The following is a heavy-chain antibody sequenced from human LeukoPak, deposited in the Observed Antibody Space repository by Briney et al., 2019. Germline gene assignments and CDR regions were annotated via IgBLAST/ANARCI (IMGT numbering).Heavy chain of an antibody. CDR2: IYYSGST. Sequence: SETLSLTCTVSGGSISSSSYYWGWIRQPPGKGLEWIGSIYYSGSTYYNPSLKSRVTISVDMSKNQFSLKLSSVTAADTAVYYCARRGDSYYDSSGPTGAFDYWGQGTLVTVSS. CDR1: GGSISSSSYY. CDR3: ARRGDSYYDSSGPTGAFDY. V-gene: IGHV4-39*01. D-gene: IGHD3-22*01. J-gene: IGHJ4*02.